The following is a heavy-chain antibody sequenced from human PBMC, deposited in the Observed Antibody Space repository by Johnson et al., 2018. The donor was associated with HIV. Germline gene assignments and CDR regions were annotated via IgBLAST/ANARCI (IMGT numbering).Heavy chain of an antibody. CDR3: AKTLGYDISDYHDGFDI. J-gene: IGHJ3*02. CDR2: IRFDGSIE. CDR1: GFTFSSYA. D-gene: IGHD3-22*01. Sequence: QVQLVESGGGVVQPGGSLRLSCEASGFTFSSYAMHWVRQAPGKGLEWVAFIRFDGSIEYHRDSVKGRFSISRDHSKKTMYLQMNSLRPEDTAVYYCAKTLGYDISDYHDGFDIWDQGTLVTVSS. V-gene: IGHV3-30*02.